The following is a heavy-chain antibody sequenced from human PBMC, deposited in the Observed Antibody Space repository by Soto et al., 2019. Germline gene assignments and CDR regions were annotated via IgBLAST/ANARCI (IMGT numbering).Heavy chain of an antibody. CDR1: GGSISSSSYY. Sequence: SETLSLTCTVSGGSISSSSYYWGWIRQPPGKGLEWIGSIYYSGSTYYNPSLKSRVTISVDTSKNQFSLKLSSVTAADTAVYYCATRESKITMVRGVEIDYWGQGTLVTVSS. CDR3: ATRESKITMVRGVEIDY. V-gene: IGHV4-39*01. J-gene: IGHJ4*02. CDR2: IYYSGST. D-gene: IGHD3-10*01.